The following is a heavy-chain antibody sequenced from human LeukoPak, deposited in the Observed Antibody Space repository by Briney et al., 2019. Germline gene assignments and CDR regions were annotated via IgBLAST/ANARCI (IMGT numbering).Heavy chain of an antibody. V-gene: IGHV3-53*01. CDR1: GFTVSSNY. CDR3: AREGNSSSSQYFQH. CDR2: IYSGGST. J-gene: IGHJ1*01. Sequence: GGSLRLSCAASGFTVSSNYMSWVRQAPGKGLEWVSVIYSGGSTYYADSVKGRFTISRDNSKNTLYLQMNSLRAEDTAVYYCAREGNSSSSQYFQHWGQGTLVTVSS. D-gene: IGHD6-6*01.